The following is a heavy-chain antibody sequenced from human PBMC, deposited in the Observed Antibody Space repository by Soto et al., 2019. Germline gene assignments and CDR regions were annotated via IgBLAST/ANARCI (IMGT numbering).Heavy chain of an antibody. J-gene: IGHJ5*02. D-gene: IGHD6-19*01. CDR3: ARGGWSVDL. V-gene: IGHV4-59*01. CDR1: GGSMSNYY. Sequence: SETLSLTCTVSGGSMSNYYWSWIRQPPGKGLEYIGYIYYSGDTNYNPSFRSRATISIDTSRNQFSLILSSVSAADTAVYYCARGGWSVDLWGQGILVTVSS. CDR2: IYYSGDT.